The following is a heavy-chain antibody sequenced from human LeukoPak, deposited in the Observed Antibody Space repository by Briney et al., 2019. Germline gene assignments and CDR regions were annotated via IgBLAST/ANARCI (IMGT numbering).Heavy chain of an antibody. CDR1: GGSISSYY. Sequence: KASETLSLTCTVSGGSISSYYWSWIRQPAGKGLEWIGRIYTSGSTNYNPSLKSRVTMSVDTSKNQFSLKLSSVTPADTAVYYCARQVYSSSWSYYFDSWGQGILVTVSS. CDR2: IYTSGST. J-gene: IGHJ4*02. V-gene: IGHV4-4*07. D-gene: IGHD6-13*01. CDR3: ARQVYSSSWSYYFDS.